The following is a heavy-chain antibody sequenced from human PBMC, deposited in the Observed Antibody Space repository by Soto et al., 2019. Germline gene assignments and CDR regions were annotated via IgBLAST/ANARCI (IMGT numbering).Heavy chain of an antibody. V-gene: IGHV4-59*08. CDR1: GGSISSYY. D-gene: IGHD4-17*01. CDR3: ASPKSRYGDYVY. J-gene: IGHJ4*02. Sequence: SETLSLTCTVSGGSISSYYWSWIRQPPGKGLEWIGYIYYSGSTNYNPSLKSRVTISVDTSKNQFSLKLSSVTAADTAVYYCASPKSRYGDYVYWGQGTLVTVSS. CDR2: IYYSGST.